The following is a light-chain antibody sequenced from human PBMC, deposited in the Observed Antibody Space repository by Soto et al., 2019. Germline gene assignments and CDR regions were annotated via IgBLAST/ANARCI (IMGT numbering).Light chain of an antibody. CDR2: DNY. CDR3: GTWDSSLSAEV. CDR1: SSNIGNND. V-gene: IGLV1-51*01. Sequence: QSVLTQPPSVSAAPGQKVTVSCSGSSSNIGNNDVSWYQQFPGTSPKLLIYDNYKRPSGIPDRFSGSKSGTSATLGITGLQTGDEADYYCGTWDSSLSAEVFGGGTQLPS. J-gene: IGLJ3*02.